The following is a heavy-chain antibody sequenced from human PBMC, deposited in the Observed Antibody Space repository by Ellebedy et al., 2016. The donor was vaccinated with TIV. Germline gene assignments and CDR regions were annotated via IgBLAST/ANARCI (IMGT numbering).Heavy chain of an antibody. J-gene: IGHJ4*02. D-gene: IGHD3-22*01. CDR3: ARSSSGYYAGHDY. Sequence: AASVKVSCKASGGTFSSYAISWVRQAPGQGLEWMGRIIPILGIANYAQKFQGWVTMTRDTSISTAYMELSRLRSDDTAVYYCARSSSGYYAGHDYWGQGTLVTVSS. CDR1: GGTFSSYA. V-gene: IGHV1-69*04. CDR2: IIPILGIA.